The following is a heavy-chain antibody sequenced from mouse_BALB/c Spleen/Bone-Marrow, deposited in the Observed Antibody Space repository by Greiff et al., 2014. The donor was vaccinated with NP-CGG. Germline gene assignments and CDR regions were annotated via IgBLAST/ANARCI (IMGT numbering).Heavy chain of an antibody. CDR3: AREVRRFYAMDY. J-gene: IGHJ4*01. Sequence: VHVKQSGPELVKPGASVKIPCKASGYTFTDYNMDWVKQSHGKSLEWIGDINPNNGGTIYNQKFKGKASLTVDKSSSTAYMELRSLTSEDTAVYYCAREVRRFYAMDYWGQGTSVTVSS. CDR1: GYTFTDYN. V-gene: IGHV1-18*01. D-gene: IGHD2-14*01. CDR2: INPNNGGT.